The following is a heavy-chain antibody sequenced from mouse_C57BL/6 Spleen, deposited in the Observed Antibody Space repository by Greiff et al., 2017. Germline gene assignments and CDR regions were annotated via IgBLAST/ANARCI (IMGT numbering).Heavy chain of an antibody. Sequence: LQESGAELARPGASVKMSCKASGYTFTSYTMHWVKQRPGQGLEWIGYLNPSSGSTKYNQKFKDKATLTADKSSSTAYMQLSSLTSEDSAVYYCAREEGLLLSYYFDYWGQGTTLTVSS. V-gene: IGHV1-4*01. CDR1: GYTFTSYT. D-gene: IGHD1-1*02. CDR3: AREEGLLLSYYFDY. J-gene: IGHJ2*01. CDR2: LNPSSGST.